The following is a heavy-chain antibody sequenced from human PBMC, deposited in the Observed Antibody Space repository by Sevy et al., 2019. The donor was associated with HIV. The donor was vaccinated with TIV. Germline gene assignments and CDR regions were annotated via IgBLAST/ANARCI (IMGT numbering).Heavy chain of an antibody. D-gene: IGHD3-10*01. J-gene: IGHJ5*02. CDR1: GFTFNRYW. CDR3: AGGPDFGSRTDYFDP. CDR2: INQDGSET. Sequence: GESLKISCAASGFTFNRYWMGWVRQAPGKTLEWVANINQDGSETYVDSVKGRFTISRDNARNSLYLQMNSLRAEDTAVYYCAGGPDFGSRTDYFDPWGQGTLVTVSS. V-gene: IGHV3-7*03.